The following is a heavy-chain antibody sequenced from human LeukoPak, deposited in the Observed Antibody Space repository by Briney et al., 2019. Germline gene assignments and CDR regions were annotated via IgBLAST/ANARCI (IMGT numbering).Heavy chain of an antibody. Sequence: GGSLRLSCAASGFTFSDSYMSWVRRAPGKGLEWVSYISSVGRTVSYADSVKGRFTISRDNANNSLYLQMTSLTAEDTAVYYCAKDKDGYVYWGQGTLVTVSS. D-gene: IGHD5-18*01. CDR2: ISSVGRTV. CDR3: AKDKDGYVY. CDR1: GFTFSDSY. J-gene: IGHJ4*02. V-gene: IGHV3-11*01.